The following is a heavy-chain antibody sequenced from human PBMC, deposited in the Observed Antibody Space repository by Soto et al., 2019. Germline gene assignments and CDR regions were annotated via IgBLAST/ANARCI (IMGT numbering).Heavy chain of an antibody. CDR2: IWYDGSNK. V-gene: IGHV3-33*01. Sequence: QVQLVESGGGVVQPGRSLRLSCAASGFTFSTYGMHWVRQAPDKGLEWVAVIWYDGSNKYYADSVKGRFTISRDNSKNTVYLQMNSLRAEDTAVYYCASEYCSGGRCYDYGMDVWGQGTTVTVSS. CDR1: GFTFSTYG. CDR3: ASEYCSGGRCYDYGMDV. D-gene: IGHD2-15*01. J-gene: IGHJ6*02.